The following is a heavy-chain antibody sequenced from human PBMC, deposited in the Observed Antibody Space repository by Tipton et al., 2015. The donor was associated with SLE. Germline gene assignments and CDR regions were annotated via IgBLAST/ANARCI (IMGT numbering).Heavy chain of an antibody. CDR1: GFTFSSYS. CDR3: ARGPKGGGIVVVPAAYYFDY. V-gene: IGHV3-21*01. Sequence: SLRLSCAASGFTFSSYSMNWVRQAPGKGLEWVSSISSSSSYIYYADSVKGRFTISRDNAKNSLYLQMNSLRAEDTAVYYCARGPKGGGIVVVPAAYYFDYWGQGTLVTVSS. D-gene: IGHD2-2*01. CDR2: ISSSSSYI. J-gene: IGHJ4*02.